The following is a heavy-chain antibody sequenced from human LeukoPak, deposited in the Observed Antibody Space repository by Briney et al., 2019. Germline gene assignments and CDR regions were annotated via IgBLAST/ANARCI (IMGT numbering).Heavy chain of an antibody. CDR3: ARAEDYGDYAGYFDY. CDR1: GGSISSGGYS. Sequence: SETLSLTCAVSGGSISSGGYSWSWIRQPPGKGLEWTGYIYHSGSTYYNPSLKSRVTISVDRSKNQFSLKLSSVTAADTAVYYCARAEDYGDYAGYFDYWGQGTLVTVSS. CDR2: IYHSGST. V-gene: IGHV4-30-2*01. J-gene: IGHJ4*02. D-gene: IGHD4-17*01.